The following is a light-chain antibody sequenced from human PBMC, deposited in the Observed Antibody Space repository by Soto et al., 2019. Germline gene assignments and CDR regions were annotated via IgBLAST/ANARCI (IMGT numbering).Light chain of an antibody. CDR3: QQYNSYPIT. J-gene: IGKJ4*01. CDR1: QSISSW. V-gene: IGKV1-5*03. Sequence: DIQMTQSPSTLSXSXGDXXXXXXRAXQSISSWLAWYQQKPGKAPKLLIYKASSLESGVPSRFSGSGSGTEFTLTISSLQPDDFATYYCQQYNSYPITFGGGTKVEIK. CDR2: KAS.